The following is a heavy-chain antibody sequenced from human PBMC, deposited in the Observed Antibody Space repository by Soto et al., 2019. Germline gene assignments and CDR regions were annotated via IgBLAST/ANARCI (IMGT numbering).Heavy chain of an antibody. J-gene: IGHJ6*02. CDR3: ARRTRFGESLYGMDV. V-gene: IGHV3-33*01. CDR2: IWYDGSNK. CDR1: GFTFSSYG. D-gene: IGHD3-10*01. Sequence: GGSLRLSCAASGFTFSSYGMHWVRQAPGKGLEWVAVIWYDGSNKYYADSVKGRFTISRDNSKNTLYLQMNSLRDEDTAVYYCARRTRFGESLYGMDVWGQGTTVTVSS.